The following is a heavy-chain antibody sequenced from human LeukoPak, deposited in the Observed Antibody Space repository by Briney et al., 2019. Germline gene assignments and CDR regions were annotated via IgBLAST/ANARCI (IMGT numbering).Heavy chain of an antibody. V-gene: IGHV4-61*01. CDR2: IYHSGST. D-gene: IGHD6-19*01. Sequence: SETLSLTCTVSGDSVSSGSSYWSWIRQPPGEGLQWLGHIYHSGSTNYNPSLKSRVTISVDTSKNQFSLKLSSVTTADTAVYYCARGSAWYFVYWGQGTLVTVSS. J-gene: IGHJ4*02. CDR3: ARGSAWYFVY. CDR1: GDSVSSGSSY.